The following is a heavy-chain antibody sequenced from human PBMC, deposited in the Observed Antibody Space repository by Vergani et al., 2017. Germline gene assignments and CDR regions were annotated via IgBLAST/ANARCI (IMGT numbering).Heavy chain of an antibody. CDR3: GRGRGNYN. Sequence: EVQLLQSEGPVVQPGGSLRLSCVASVFTFSSHAMSWVRQGHGQGLEWVSSIKNTGDSTQYADPVKSRFTISRDNSKNTLYLQMNSLRVEDTAGYYCGRGRGNYNWGQGTLVTVSS. D-gene: IGHD5-24*01. CDR1: VFTFSSHA. J-gene: IGHJ4*02. V-gene: IGHV3-23*01. CDR2: IKNTGDST.